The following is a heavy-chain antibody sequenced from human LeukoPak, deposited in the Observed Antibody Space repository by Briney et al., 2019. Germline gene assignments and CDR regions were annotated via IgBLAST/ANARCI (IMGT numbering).Heavy chain of an antibody. Sequence: ASVKVSCKASGYSFTDYYMHWVRQAPGQGLEWMGIINPSGGSTSYAQKFQGRITMTRDTSTSTVYMELSSLRSEDTAVYYCARVAQSSGWYSGWGQGTLVTVSS. J-gene: IGHJ4*02. V-gene: IGHV1-46*01. CDR2: INPSGGST. CDR1: GYSFTDYY. CDR3: ARVAQSSGWYSG. D-gene: IGHD6-19*01.